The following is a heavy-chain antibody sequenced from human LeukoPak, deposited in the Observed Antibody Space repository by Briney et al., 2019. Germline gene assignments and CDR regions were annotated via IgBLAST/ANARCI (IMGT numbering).Heavy chain of an antibody. CDR3: ARGEEVGADPPVIDY. CDR2: IYPGDSDT. V-gene: IGHV5-51*01. Sequence: AGESLKISCKGSGYSFTSYWIAWVRQMPGKGLEWMGIIYPGDSDTRYSPSFQGQVNISADKSISTAYLQWSSLKASDTAMYYCARGEEVGADPPVIDYWGQGTLVTVSS. D-gene: IGHD1-26*01. CDR1: GYSFTSYW. J-gene: IGHJ4*02.